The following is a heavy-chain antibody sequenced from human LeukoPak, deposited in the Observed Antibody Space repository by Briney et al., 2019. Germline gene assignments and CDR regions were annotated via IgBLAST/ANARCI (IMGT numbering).Heavy chain of an antibody. CDR1: GFTFSSYG. Sequence: PGGSLRLSCAASGFTFSSYGMNWVRQAPGKGLEWVSSISSSSSYIYYADSVKGRFTISRDNAKNSLYLQMNSLRAEDTAVYYCARDPTTRYSYGFDYWGQGTLVTVSS. CDR2: ISSSSSYI. J-gene: IGHJ4*02. CDR3: ARDPTTRYSYGFDY. V-gene: IGHV3-21*01. D-gene: IGHD5-18*01.